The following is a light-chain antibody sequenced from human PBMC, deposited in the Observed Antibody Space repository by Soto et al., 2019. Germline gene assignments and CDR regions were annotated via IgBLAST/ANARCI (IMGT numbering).Light chain of an antibody. J-gene: IGKJ5*01. CDR1: QSVSSY. CDR2: DAS. Sequence: EIVLTQSLATLSLSPGERATLSCRASQSVSSYLAWYQQKPGQAPRLLLYDASNRATGIPARFSGSGSGTDFSLTISSLEPEDFAVYYCQQRSNWPPITFGQGTRLEIK. CDR3: QQRSNWPPIT. V-gene: IGKV3-11*01.